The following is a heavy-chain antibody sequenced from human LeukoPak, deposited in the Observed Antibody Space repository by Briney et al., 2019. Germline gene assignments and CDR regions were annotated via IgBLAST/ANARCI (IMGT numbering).Heavy chain of an antibody. V-gene: IGHV1-8*01. Sequence: ASVKVSCKASGYTFTSYDTNWVRQATGQGLEWMGWMNPNSGNTGYAQKFQGRVTMTRNTSISTAYMELSSLRSEDTAVYYCARDGYCSSTSCGQHFYGMDVWGQGTTVTVSS. CDR1: GYTFTSYD. CDR3: ARDGYCSSTSCGQHFYGMDV. CDR2: MNPNSGNT. J-gene: IGHJ6*02. D-gene: IGHD2-2*01.